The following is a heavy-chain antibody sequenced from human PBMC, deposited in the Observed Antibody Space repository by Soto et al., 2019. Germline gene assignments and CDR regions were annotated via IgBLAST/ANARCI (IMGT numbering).Heavy chain of an antibody. CDR2: TSYTGNT. Sequence: SETLSLTCFVSGGSVTSYHWSWIRQFPGKGLEWIAYTSYTGNTNYNPSLQSRVTISLDTSKNQLSLKLTSMTAADTAVYYGARDSHRVRVGRGMDVWGQETTVTVSS. D-gene: IGHD3-10*01. CDR3: ARDSHRVRVGRGMDV. V-gene: IGHV4-59*02. CDR1: GGSVTSYH. J-gene: IGHJ6*02.